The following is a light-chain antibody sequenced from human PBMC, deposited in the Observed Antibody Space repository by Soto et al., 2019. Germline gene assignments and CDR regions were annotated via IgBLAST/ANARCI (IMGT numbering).Light chain of an antibody. Sequence: EIVLTQSPATLSLSPGERATLSCRASQNINSYLVWYQQKPGQAPRALIYDASIRATDIPARFSGSGSGTDFTLTISSLEHEDFALHYRQQRENSPWTFGQGTRVEIK. CDR2: DAS. CDR1: QNINSY. J-gene: IGKJ1*01. V-gene: IGKV3-11*01. CDR3: QQRENSPWT.